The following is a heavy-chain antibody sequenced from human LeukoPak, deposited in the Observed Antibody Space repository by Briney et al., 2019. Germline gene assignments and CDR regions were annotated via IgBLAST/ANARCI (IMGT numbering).Heavy chain of an antibody. CDR2: IRYDGSNK. V-gene: IGHV3-30*02. Sequence: PGGSLRLSCAASGFTFSSYGMHWVRQAPGKGLEWVAFIRYDGSNKYYADSVKGRFTISRDNSKNTLYLQMNSLRAEDTAVYYCAKEGVAQKVFDYWGQGTLVTVSS. J-gene: IGHJ4*02. D-gene: IGHD5-12*01. CDR3: AKEGVAQKVFDY. CDR1: GFTFSSYG.